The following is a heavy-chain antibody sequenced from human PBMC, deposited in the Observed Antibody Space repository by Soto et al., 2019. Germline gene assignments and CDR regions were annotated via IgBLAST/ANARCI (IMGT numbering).Heavy chain of an antibody. J-gene: IGHJ4*02. V-gene: IGHV4-59*08. CDR3: ARRYGYSFDY. CDR1: GGSISSYY. Sequence: QVQLQESGPGLVKPSETLSLTCTVSGGSISSYYWSWIRQPPGKGLEWIGYIYYSGSTNYNPSLKGRVTVSVDTSKNQFSLKLSSVAAADTAVYYCARRYGYSFDYWGQGTQVSVSS. CDR2: IYYSGST. D-gene: IGHD1-1*01.